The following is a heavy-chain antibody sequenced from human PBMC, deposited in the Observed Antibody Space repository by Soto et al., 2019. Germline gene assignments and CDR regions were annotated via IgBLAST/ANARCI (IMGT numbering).Heavy chain of an antibody. CDR2: IYYSGST. J-gene: IGHJ4*02. CDR3: ARTYGSGSFIDY. D-gene: IGHD3-10*01. CDR1: GGSISSYY. V-gene: IGHV4-59*12. Sequence: ETLSLTCTVSGGSISSYYWSWIRQPPGKGLEWIGYIYYSGSTNYNPSLKSRVTISVDTSKNQFSLKLSSVTAADTAVYYCARTYGSGSFIDYWGQGTLVTVS.